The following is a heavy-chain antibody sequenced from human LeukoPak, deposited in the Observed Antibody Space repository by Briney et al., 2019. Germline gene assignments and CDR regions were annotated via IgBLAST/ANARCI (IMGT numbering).Heavy chain of an antibody. J-gene: IGHJ4*02. Sequence: GASVKVSCKSSGYTFNGYYMHWVRQAPGQGLEWMGWINPNSGGTNYAQKFQGRVTMTRDTSIRTAYMELSRLRSDDTAVYYCASIISGYSSGWYGGFDYWGQGTLVTVSS. D-gene: IGHD6-19*01. CDR1: GYTFNGYY. CDR3: ASIISGYSSGWYGGFDY. CDR2: INPNSGGT. V-gene: IGHV1-2*02.